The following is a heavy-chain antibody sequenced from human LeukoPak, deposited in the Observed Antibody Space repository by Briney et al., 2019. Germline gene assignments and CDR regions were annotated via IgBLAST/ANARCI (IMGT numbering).Heavy chain of an antibody. CDR2: ISGYNGNT. CDR1: GYTFTSYG. J-gene: IGHJ4*02. Sequence: GASVKVSCKASGYTFTSYGISWVRQAPGQGLEWMGWISGYNGNTNYAQKFQGRVTMTTDTSTSTANMELRSRTSDDTAVYYCARTGNGAPDYWGQGTLVTVSS. V-gene: IGHV1-18*01. CDR3: ARTGNGAPDY. D-gene: IGHD1-14*01.